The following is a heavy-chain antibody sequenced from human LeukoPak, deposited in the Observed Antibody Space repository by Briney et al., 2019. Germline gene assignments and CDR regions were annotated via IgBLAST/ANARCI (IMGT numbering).Heavy chain of an antibody. CDR1: GGSIDTYY. Sequence: PSETLSLTCPVSGGSIDTYYWNWIRQPPGKGLEWIGYVFHTGSTNYNPSLKSRVTISVDTSKNQFSLKLSSVTAADTAVYYCARDRGSQPFIDYWGQGTLVTVSS. CDR3: ARDRGSQPFIDY. CDR2: VFHTGST. J-gene: IGHJ4*02. V-gene: IGHV4-59*01. D-gene: IGHD1-26*01.